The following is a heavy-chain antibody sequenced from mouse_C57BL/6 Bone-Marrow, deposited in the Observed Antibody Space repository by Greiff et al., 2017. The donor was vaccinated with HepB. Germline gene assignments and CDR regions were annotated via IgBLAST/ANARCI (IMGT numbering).Heavy chain of an antibody. CDR1: GYTFTSYG. Sequence: VQLQQSGAELARPGASVKLSCKASGYTFTSYGISWVKQRTGQGLEWIGEIYPRSGNTYYNEKFKGKATLTADKSSSTAYMELLSLTSEDSAVYFCARGGTDYAMDYWGQGTSVTVSS. D-gene: IGHD2-14*01. CDR3: ARGGTDYAMDY. CDR2: IYPRSGNT. V-gene: IGHV1-81*01. J-gene: IGHJ4*01.